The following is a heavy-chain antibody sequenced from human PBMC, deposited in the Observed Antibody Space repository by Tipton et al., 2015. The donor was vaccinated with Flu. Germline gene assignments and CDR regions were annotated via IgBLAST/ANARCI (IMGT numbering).Heavy chain of an antibody. CDR1: GGSISSYY. V-gene: IGHV4-59*12. D-gene: IGHD3-9*01. CDR3: ARDRWDYDILTGYYFDY. CDR2: IYYSGST. J-gene: IGHJ4*03. Sequence: TLSLTCTVSGGSISSYYWSWIRQPPGKGLEWIGYIYYSGSTNYNPSLKSRVTMSVDTSKNQFSLKLSSVTAADTAVYYCARDRWDYDILTGYYFDYWGQGTTVTVSS.